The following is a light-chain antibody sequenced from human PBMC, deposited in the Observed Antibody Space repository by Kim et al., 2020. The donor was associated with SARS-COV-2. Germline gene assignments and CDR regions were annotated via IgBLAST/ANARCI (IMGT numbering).Light chain of an antibody. CDR2: DAS. V-gene: IGKV3-11*01. Sequence: PGESATLSCRASQSVRSYLAWYQQKPGQAPRLLIHDASDRATGIPARFSGSGSGTDFTLTISSLEPEDFAVYYCQQRTNWPITFGQGTRLEIK. CDR1: QSVRSY. J-gene: IGKJ5*01. CDR3: QQRTNWPIT.